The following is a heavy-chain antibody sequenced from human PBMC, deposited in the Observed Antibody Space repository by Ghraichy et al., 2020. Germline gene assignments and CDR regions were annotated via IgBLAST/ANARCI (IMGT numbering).Heavy chain of an antibody. V-gene: IGHV4-59*01. CDR3: ASGAHANFDH. CDR1: GGSISSDS. J-gene: IGHJ1*01. Sequence: SETLSLTCTVSGGSISSDSWSWIRQPPGKGLEWIGCISYSGSTDYNPSLTLRIPISVDTSKTKFSLKLNSVTASATAVYYCASGAHANFDHWAQRTLVTIS. CDR2: ISYSGST.